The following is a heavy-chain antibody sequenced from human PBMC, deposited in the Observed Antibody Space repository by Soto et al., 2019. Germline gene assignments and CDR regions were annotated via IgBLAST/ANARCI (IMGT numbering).Heavy chain of an antibody. CDR1: GYTFNTYF. D-gene: IGHD3-10*01. CDR3: ARGVGSGSYYNQYNWFDP. V-gene: IGHV1-69*13. Sequence: SVKVSCKASGYTFNTYFIHWVRQAPGQGLEWMGGIIPKFGRGNYAQKFQGRVTITADESTSTAYMELSSLRSDDTAVYYCARGVGSGSYYNQYNWFDPWGQGTLVTVSS. CDR2: IIPKFGRG. J-gene: IGHJ5*02.